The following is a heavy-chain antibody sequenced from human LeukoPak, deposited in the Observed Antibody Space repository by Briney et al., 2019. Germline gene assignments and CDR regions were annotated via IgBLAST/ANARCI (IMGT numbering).Heavy chain of an antibody. CDR3: AREYGSGSSRRRFDP. V-gene: IGHV3-48*04. CDR1: GFTFSSYS. Sequence: PGGSLRLSCAASGFTFSSYSMNWVRQAPGKGLEWVSYISSSRTIYYADSVKGRFTISRDNAENSLYLQMNSLRAEDTAVYYCAREYGSGSSRRRFDPRGQGTLVTVSS. J-gene: IGHJ5*02. CDR2: ISSSRTI. D-gene: IGHD3-10*01.